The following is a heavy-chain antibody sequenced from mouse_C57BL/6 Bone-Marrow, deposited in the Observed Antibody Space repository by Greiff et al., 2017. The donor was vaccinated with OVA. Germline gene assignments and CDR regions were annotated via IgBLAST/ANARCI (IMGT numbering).Heavy chain of an antibody. V-gene: IGHV5-4*01. D-gene: IGHD1-1*01. CDR2: ISDGGSYT. CDR3: ARGVYYGSKEYFDV. Sequence: DVQLVESGGGLVKPGGSLKLSCAASGFTFSSYAMSWVRQTPEKRLEWVATISDGGSYTYYPDNVKGRFTISRDNAKNNLYLQMSHLKSEDTAMYYCARGVYYGSKEYFDVWGTGTTVTVSS. J-gene: IGHJ1*03. CDR1: GFTFSSYA.